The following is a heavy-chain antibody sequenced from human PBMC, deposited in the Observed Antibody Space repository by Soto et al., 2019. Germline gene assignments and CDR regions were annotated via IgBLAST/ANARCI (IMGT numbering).Heavy chain of an antibody. Sequence: ASVKVSCKASGYTFTGYYMHWVRQAPGQGLEWMGWINPNSGGTNYAQKFQGWVTMTRDTSISTAYMELSRLRSDDTAVYYCARDQGSIVATSYYYYGMDAWGQGTTVTVSS. CDR2: INPNSGGT. CDR1: GYTFTGYY. D-gene: IGHD5-12*01. CDR3: ARDQGSIVATSYYYYGMDA. V-gene: IGHV1-2*04. J-gene: IGHJ6*02.